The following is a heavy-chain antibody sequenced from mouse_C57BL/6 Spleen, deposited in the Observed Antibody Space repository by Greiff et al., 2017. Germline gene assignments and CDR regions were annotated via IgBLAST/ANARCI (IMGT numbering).Heavy chain of an antibody. J-gene: IGHJ4*01. D-gene: IGHD3-2*02. Sequence: VQLQQSGPELVKPGASVKIPCKASGYAFSSSWMNWVKQRPGKGLEWIGRIYPGDGDTNYNGKFKGKATLTADKSSSTAYMQLSSLTSEDSAVYFCAREDSSGFRYWGQGTSVTVSS. CDR3: AREDSSGFRY. CDR2: IYPGDGDT. CDR1: GYAFSSSW. V-gene: IGHV1-82*01.